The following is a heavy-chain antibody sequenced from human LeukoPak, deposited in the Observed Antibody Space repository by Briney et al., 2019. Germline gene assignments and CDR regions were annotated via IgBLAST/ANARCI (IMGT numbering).Heavy chain of an antibody. CDR3: ARGCSGGSCHFDY. V-gene: IGHV3-53*01. J-gene: IGHJ4*02. D-gene: IGHD2-15*01. CDR2: IYSGGST. Sequence: GGSLRLSCAASGFTVSSNYMSWVRQAPGKGLEWVSVIYSGGSTYYADSVKGRFTISRDNSKNTLYLQMNSLRAEDTAVYYCARGCSGGSCHFDYWGQGTLVTVSS. CDR1: GFTVSSNY.